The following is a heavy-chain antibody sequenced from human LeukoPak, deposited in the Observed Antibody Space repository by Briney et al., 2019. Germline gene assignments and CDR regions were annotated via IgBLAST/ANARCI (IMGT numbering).Heavy chain of an antibody. Sequence: GGSLRLSCAASGFTVSSNYINWVRQAPGKGLEWVSIIYSDGRTFYAGSVKGRFTISRDNSKNTVFLQMNSLRAEDTAVYYCARRYSSSWYGNDWFDPWGQGTLVTVSS. J-gene: IGHJ5*02. D-gene: IGHD6-13*01. CDR3: ARRYSSSWYGNDWFDP. CDR2: IYSDGRT. V-gene: IGHV3-53*01. CDR1: GFTVSSNY.